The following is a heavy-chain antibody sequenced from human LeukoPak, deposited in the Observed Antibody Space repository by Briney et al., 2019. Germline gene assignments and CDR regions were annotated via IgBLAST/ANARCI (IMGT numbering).Heavy chain of an antibody. V-gene: IGHV3-21*01. D-gene: IGHD5-18*01. Sequence: GGSLLLNCTATGFTLRSYSMNWVRQAPRKGLEWVSSISSSSSYIYYADSVKGRFTISRDNAKNSLYLQMNSLRAEDTAVYYCAREDTAMVNYYGMDVWGQGTTVTVSS. CDR2: ISSSSSYI. J-gene: IGHJ6*02. CDR1: GFTLRSYS. CDR3: AREDTAMVNYYGMDV.